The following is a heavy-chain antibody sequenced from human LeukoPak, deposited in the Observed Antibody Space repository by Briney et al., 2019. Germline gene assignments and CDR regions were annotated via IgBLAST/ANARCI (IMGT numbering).Heavy chain of an antibody. D-gene: IGHD6-13*01. CDR3: ARDLRWSDSSSQHYYGMDV. Sequence: SETLSLTCTASGDSISGFYWSWIRQPPGKGLEWIGYIYYSGSTNYNPSLKSRVTISVDTSKSQLSLKLTSVTAADTAVYYCARDLRWSDSSSQHYYGMDVWGQGTTVTVSS. CDR1: GDSISGFY. J-gene: IGHJ6*02. CDR2: IYYSGST. V-gene: IGHV4-59*12.